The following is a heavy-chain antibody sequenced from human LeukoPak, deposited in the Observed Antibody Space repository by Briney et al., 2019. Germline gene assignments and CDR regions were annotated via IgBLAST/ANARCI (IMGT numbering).Heavy chain of an antibody. CDR2: INPNSGGT. CDR1: GYTFTGYY. Sequence: ASVRVSCKASGYTFTGYYMHWVRQAPGQGLEWMGWINPNSGGTNYAQKFQGRVTMTRDTSISTAYMELSRLRSDDTAVYYCARELAYYGSGSYSVFDYWGRGTLVTVSS. V-gene: IGHV1-2*02. CDR3: ARELAYYGSGSYSVFDY. J-gene: IGHJ4*02. D-gene: IGHD3-10*01.